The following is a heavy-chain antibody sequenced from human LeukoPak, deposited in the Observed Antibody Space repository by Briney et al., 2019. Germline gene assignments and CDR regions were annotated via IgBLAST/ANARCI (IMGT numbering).Heavy chain of an antibody. J-gene: IGHJ4*02. CDR1: VYTFTSYG. CDR3: ARDRAAMVRGVDY. D-gene: IGHD3-10*01. Sequence: ASVNVSCKASVYTFTSYGISWVRPAPGQGVEWMGWISAYNANTHNAQNLQGRVTPEADPCTSTAYRELRSIKSDDTAVYYCARDRAAMVRGVDYWGQGTLVTVSS. CDR2: ISAYNANT. V-gene: IGHV1-18*01.